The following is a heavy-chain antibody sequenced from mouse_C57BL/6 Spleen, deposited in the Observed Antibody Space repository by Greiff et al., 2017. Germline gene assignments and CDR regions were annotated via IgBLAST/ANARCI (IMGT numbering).Heavy chain of an antibody. Sequence: VQLQQSGAELVRPGTSVKVSCKASGYAFTNYLIEWVKQRPGQGLEGIGVINPGSGGTKYNEKFKGKATLTADKSSSTAYMQLSSLTSEDSAVYFCARGGLTTPRYCEVWGTGTTVTVSS. CDR2: INPGSGGT. CDR3: ARGGLTTPRYCEV. D-gene: IGHD1-1*01. V-gene: IGHV1-54*01. J-gene: IGHJ1*03. CDR1: GYAFTNYL.